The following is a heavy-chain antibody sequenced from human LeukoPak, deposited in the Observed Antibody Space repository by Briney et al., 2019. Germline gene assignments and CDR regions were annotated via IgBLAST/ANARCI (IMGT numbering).Heavy chain of an antibody. Sequence: PGGSLRLSCAASGFTVSSNYMSWVRQAPGKGLEWVSAIYSGGSTYYADSVKGRFTISRDNSKNTLYLQMNSLRAEDTAVYYCATAHYYDSSGLVDYWGQGTLVTVSS. CDR2: IYSGGST. V-gene: IGHV3-53*01. CDR1: GFTVSSNY. D-gene: IGHD3-22*01. J-gene: IGHJ4*02. CDR3: ATAHYYDSSGLVDY.